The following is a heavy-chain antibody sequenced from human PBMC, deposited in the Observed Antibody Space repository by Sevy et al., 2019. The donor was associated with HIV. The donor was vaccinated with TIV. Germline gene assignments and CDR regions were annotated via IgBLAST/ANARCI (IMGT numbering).Heavy chain of an antibody. CDR3: VKELGPFNAFDI. V-gene: IGHV3-33*06. CDR2: IWKDRNNK. J-gene: IGHJ3*02. Sequence: GSLRLFCAASGFTFNKYGMHWVRQTPGKGLEWLAVIWKDRNNKYYADSVKGRFSLSRDNSKNTLNLQLNSLTVDDTAMYYCVKELGPFNAFDIWGQGTMVTVSS. CDR1: GFTFNKYG. D-gene: IGHD7-27*01.